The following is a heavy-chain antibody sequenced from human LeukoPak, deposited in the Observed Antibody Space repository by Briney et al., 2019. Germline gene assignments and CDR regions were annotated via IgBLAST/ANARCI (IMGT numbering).Heavy chain of an antibody. CDR3: ATVGYYYDSSGYYF. D-gene: IGHD3-22*01. Sequence: ASANVSCKVSGYTLTELSMHWVRQAPGKGLEWMGGFDPEDGETIYAQKFQGRVTMTEDTSTDTAYMELSSLRSEDTAVYYCATVGYYYDSSGYYFWGQGTLVTVSS. CDR1: GYTLTELS. J-gene: IGHJ4*02. V-gene: IGHV1-24*01. CDR2: FDPEDGET.